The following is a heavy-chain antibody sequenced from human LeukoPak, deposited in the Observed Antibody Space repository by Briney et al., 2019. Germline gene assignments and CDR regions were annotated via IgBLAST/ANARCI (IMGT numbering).Heavy chain of an antibody. V-gene: IGHV4-30-4*01. CDR1: GVSVDSGDYF. CDR2: IYSSGTT. D-gene: IGHD3-10*01. CDR3: AGSNYYYYKTLSYFDY. Sequence: SETLSLTCTVSGVSVDSGDYFWSWIRQPPGKGLEWVGYIYSSGTTYYNPSLNSRVSMSLDTSKNQFSLNLSSLTAADTAVYFCAGSNYYYYKTLSYFDYWGQGILVSVSS. J-gene: IGHJ4*02.